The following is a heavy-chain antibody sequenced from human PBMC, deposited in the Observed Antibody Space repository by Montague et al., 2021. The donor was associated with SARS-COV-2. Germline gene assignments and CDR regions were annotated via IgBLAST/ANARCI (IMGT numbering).Heavy chain of an antibody. D-gene: IGHD5-12*01. CDR1: DASISTSNY. Sequence: SETLSLTCSVSDASISTSNYWGWLRQTPGKGLEWITSIHFTGTTYYKPXXQSRVTISVDTSKNQFSLKLTSLTAADTAIYFCARDCNHGYDRFFDCWGQGTLVTVSS. CDR2: IHFTGTT. V-gene: IGHV4-39*07. J-gene: IGHJ4*03. CDR3: ARDCNHGYDRFFDC.